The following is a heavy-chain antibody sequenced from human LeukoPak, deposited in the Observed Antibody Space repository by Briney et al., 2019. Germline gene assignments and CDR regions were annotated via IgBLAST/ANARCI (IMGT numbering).Heavy chain of an antibody. CDR1: GDSISSYY. CDR3: VSGSSWSGLFDY. D-gene: IGHD3-3*01. CDR2: IYYSGST. V-gene: IGHV4-59*01. J-gene: IGHJ4*02. Sequence: KASETLSLTCTVSGDSISSYYWIWIRQPPGKGLEWIGYIYYSGSTNYNPSLKSRVTISVDTSKNQFSLKLSSVTAADTAVYYCVSGSSWSGLFDYWGQGTLVTVSS.